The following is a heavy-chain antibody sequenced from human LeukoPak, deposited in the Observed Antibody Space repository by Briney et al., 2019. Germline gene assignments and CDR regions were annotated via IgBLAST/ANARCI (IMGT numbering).Heavy chain of an antibody. CDR2: IYYSGST. CDR3: AKDEAWGRYKD. J-gene: IGHJ1*01. Sequence: SETLSLTCTVSGGSISSYYWSWIRQPPGKGLEWIAYIYYSGSTKYNPSLKSRVTISVDTSKNQFSLKLTSVTAADTAVYYCAKDEAWGRYKDWGQGTLVTVSS. V-gene: IGHV4-59*01. CDR1: GGSISSYY. D-gene: IGHD3-16*01.